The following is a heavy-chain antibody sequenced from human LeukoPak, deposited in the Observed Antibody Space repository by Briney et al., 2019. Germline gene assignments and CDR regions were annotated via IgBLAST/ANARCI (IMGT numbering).Heavy chain of an antibody. CDR3: AREIAAAGYYY. Sequence: SETLSLTCTVSGYSISSGYYWGWIRQPPGKGLEWIGSIYHSGSTYYNPSLKSRVTISVDTSKNQFSLKLSSVTAADTAVYYCAREIAAAGYYYWGQGTLVTVSS. V-gene: IGHV4-38-2*02. CDR2: IYHSGST. J-gene: IGHJ4*02. D-gene: IGHD6-13*01. CDR1: GYSISSGYY.